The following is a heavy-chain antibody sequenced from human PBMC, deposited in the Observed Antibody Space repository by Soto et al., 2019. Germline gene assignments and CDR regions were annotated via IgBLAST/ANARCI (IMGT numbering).Heavy chain of an antibody. CDR2: GNPKSGGT. Sequence: QMHLVQSAAEVREPGASVKVSCKTSGYNFTAYYIHWVRQAPGQGLEWMGWGNPKSGGTEFSRKFRCKVTMTSDTSSSTAYMEVGRLTADDTAVYYGARSGEGWQQLDNWGQGNLVTVSS. V-gene: IGHV1-2*02. CDR3: ARSGEGWQQLDN. CDR1: GYNFTAYY. J-gene: IGHJ4*02.